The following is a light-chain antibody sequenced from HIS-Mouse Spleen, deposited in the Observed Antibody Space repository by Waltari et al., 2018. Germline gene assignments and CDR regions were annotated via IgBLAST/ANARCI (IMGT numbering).Light chain of an antibody. CDR2: QDS. CDR1: NLGDKY. Sequence: SYELTQPPSVSVSPGQTASITLPRDNLGDKYACWYQQKPGQSPVLVIYQDSKRPSGIPERFSGSNSGNTANLTISGTQAMDEADYYCQAWDSSTAVVFGGGTKLTVL. CDR3: QAWDSSTAVV. J-gene: IGLJ2*01. V-gene: IGLV3-1*01.